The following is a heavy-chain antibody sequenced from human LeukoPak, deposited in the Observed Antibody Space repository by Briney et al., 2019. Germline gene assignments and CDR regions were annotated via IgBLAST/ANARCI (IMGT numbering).Heavy chain of an antibody. V-gene: IGHV1-18*01. Sequence: GASVKVSCKASGYTFTSYGISWVRQAPGQGLEWMGWISAYNGNTNYAQKLQGRVTMTTDTSTSTAYMELRSLRSDDTAVYYCARATNYYGSGSPPEISNWFDPWGQGTLVTVSS. D-gene: IGHD3-10*01. J-gene: IGHJ5*02. CDR2: ISAYNGNT. CDR1: GYTFTSYG. CDR3: ARATNYYGSGSPPEISNWFDP.